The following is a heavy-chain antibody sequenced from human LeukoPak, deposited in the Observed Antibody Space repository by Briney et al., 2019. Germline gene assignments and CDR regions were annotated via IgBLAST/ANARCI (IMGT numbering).Heavy chain of an antibody. J-gene: IGHJ4*02. V-gene: IGHV4-59*01. CDR3: ARDRSGGGYNFGVDY. CDR2: IYYSGST. Sequence: SETLSLTCTVSGGSISSYYWSWIRQPPGKGLEWIGYIYYSGSTNYNPSLKSRVTISVDTSKNQFSLKLSSVTAADTAVYYCARDRSGGGYNFGVDYWGQGTLVTVSS. D-gene: IGHD5-24*01. CDR1: GGSISSYY.